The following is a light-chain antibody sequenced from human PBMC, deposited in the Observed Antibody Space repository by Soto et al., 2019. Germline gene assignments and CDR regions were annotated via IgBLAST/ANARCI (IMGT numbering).Light chain of an antibody. J-gene: IGLJ1*01. Sequence: QSVLTQPASVSGSPGQSITIYCTGTGGDVGGYKFVSWYQQHPGKAPKLMIYEVSNRPSGVSSRFSGSKSGNTASLTISGLQAEDEAAYFCCSYAGSSPYVFAAGTKVTVL. CDR3: CSYAGSSPYV. CDR1: GGDVGGYKF. CDR2: EVS. V-gene: IGLV2-23*02.